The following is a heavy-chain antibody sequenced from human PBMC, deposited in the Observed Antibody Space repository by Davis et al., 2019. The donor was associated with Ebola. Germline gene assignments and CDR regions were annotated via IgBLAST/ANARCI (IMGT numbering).Heavy chain of an antibody. D-gene: IGHD2/OR15-2a*01. J-gene: IGHJ4*02. CDR2: IKKDGIQK. CDR1: GFTFSSYS. CDR3: AKIVSGY. V-gene: IGHV3-7*03. Sequence: GESLKISCAASGFTFSSYSMNWVRQAPGKGLEWVATIKKDGIQKYYVDSVKGRFIISRDNAKNLLYLQMNSLRDDDTAVYYCAKIVSGYWGQGTLVTVFS.